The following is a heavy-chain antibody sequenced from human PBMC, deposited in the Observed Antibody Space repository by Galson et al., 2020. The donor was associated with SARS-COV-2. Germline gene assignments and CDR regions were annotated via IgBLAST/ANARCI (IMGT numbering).Heavy chain of an antibody. CDR2: ISYDGSNK. CDR1: GFTFSSYG. J-gene: IGHJ4*02. V-gene: IGHV3-30*18. D-gene: IGHD5-12*01. Sequence: GESLKISCAASGFTFSSYGMHWVRQAPGKGLEWVAVISYDGSNKYYADSVKGRFTISRDNSKNTLYLQMNSLRAEDTAVYYCAKDYRYIVATDSPLDYWGQGTLVTVSS. CDR3: AKDYRYIVATDSPLDY.